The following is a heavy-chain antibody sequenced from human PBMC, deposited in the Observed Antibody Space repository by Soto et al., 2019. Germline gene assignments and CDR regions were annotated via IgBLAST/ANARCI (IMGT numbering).Heavy chain of an antibody. V-gene: IGHV1-8*01. CDR2: MNPNTGNT. D-gene: IGHD2-21*01. CDR1: GYTFTNYD. CDR3: ARAVRVWSDSKYYYYMDV. Sequence: ASVKVSCKASGYTFTNYDVNWVRQATGQRLEWMGWMNPNTGNTGYAQKFQGRVTMTRNTSISTAYMELSSLRSEDTAVYYCARAVRVWSDSKYYYYMDVWGKGTTVTVSS. J-gene: IGHJ6*03.